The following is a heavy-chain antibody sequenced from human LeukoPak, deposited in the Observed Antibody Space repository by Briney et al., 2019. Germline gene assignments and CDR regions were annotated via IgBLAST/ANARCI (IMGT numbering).Heavy chain of an antibody. Sequence: PGGSLRLSCAASGFTVSSNYMSWVRQAPGKGLEWVSVIYSGGSTYYADSVKGRFTISRDNSKNTLYLQMNSLRAEDTAVYYCARESSSSWSGYYYYGMDVWGQGTTVTVSS. D-gene: IGHD6-13*01. V-gene: IGHV3-53*05. CDR1: GFTVSSNY. J-gene: IGHJ6*02. CDR3: ARESSSSWSGYYYYGMDV. CDR2: IYSGGST.